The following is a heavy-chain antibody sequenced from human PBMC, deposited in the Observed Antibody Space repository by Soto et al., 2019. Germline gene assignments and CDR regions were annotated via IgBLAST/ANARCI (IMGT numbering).Heavy chain of an antibody. J-gene: IGHJ5*02. CDR3: ARDFDDYGDNWFDP. V-gene: IGHV3-33*01. CDR2: IWYDGSDK. Sequence: GGSLRLSCAASGFTFSSDGMHWVRQAPGKGLEWVAVIWYDGSDKYYADSVKGRFTISRDNSKNTLYLQMNSLRAEDTAVYYCARDFDDYGDNWFDPWGQGTLVTVSS. CDR1: GFTFSSDG. D-gene: IGHD4-17*01.